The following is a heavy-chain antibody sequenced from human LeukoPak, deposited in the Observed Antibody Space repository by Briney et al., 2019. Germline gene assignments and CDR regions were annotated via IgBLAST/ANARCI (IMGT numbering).Heavy chain of an antibody. V-gene: IGHV3-49*04. CDR2: IRSKALYGTS. CDR3: VRESLRDYYFDY. J-gene: IGHJ4*02. Sequence: GGSLRLACTGSGFRFGGYALSWVRQAPGKGLEWVGFIRSKALYGTSEYAASVEGRFTISRDDSNSTAYLQMNSLKTEDTGVYFCVRESLRDYYFDYWGQGSLVTVSS. CDR1: GFRFGGYA.